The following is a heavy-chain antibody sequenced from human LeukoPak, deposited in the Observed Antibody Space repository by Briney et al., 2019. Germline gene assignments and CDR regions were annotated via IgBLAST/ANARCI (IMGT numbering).Heavy chain of an antibody. D-gene: IGHD3-9*01. CDR2: INHSGST. J-gene: IGHJ5*02. CDR1: GGSLSGYY. CDR3: VRGGAFRYFDWLLYRGWFDP. Sequence: SETLSLTCAVYGGSLSGYYWSWIRQPPGKGLEWIGEINHSGSTNYNPSLKSRVTISVDTSKNQFSLKLSSVTAADTAVYYCVRGGAFRYFDWLLYRGWFDPWGQGTLVTVSS. V-gene: IGHV4-34*01.